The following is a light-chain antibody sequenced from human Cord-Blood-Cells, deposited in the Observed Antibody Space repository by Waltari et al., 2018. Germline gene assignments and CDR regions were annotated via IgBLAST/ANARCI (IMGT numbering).Light chain of an antibody. V-gene: IGKV1-5*01. J-gene: IGKJ1*01. CDR2: DAS. Sequence: IHMTQSPSILSASVGERVTITCRASQSISSWLAWYQQKPGKAPKLLIYDASSLESGVPSRFSGSGSGTEFTLTISSLQPDDFATYYCQQYNSYWTFGQGTKVEIK. CDR1: QSISSW. CDR3: QQYNSYWT.